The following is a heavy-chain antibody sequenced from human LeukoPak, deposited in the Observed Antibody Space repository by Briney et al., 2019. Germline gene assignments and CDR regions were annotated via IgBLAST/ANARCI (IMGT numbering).Heavy chain of an antibody. V-gene: IGHV4-61*02. CDR2: IYTSGST. CDR1: GGSISSGSYY. Sequence: PSETLSLTCTVSGGSISSGSYYWSWIRQPAGKGLEWIGRIYTSGSTNYNPSLKSRVTISVDTSKNQFSLKLSSVTAADTAVYYCAGNYYGSGSYCSEDRYWGQGTLVTVPS. J-gene: IGHJ4*02. D-gene: IGHD3-10*01. CDR3: AGNYYGSGSYCSEDRY.